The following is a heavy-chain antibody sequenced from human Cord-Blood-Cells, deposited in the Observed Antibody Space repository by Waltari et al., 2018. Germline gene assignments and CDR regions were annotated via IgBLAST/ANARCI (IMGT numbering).Heavy chain of an antibody. D-gene: IGHD6-6*01. CDR3: ASPSYYFDY. J-gene: IGHJ4*02. V-gene: IGHV3-30-3*01. CDR2: ISYDGSNK. CDR1: GFTSWSYP. Sequence: QVQLVESGVGVVQPGRSLSLSWPASGFTSWSYPMHWVCQAPGKGLEWVAVISYDGSNKYYADSVKGRFTISRDNSKNTLYLQMNSLRAEDTAVYYCASPSYYFDYWGQGTLVTVSS.